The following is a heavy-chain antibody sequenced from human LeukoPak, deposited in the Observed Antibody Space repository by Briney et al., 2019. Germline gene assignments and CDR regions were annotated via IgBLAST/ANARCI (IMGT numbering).Heavy chain of an antibody. D-gene: IGHD2-15*01. J-gene: IGHJ6*02. CDR2: IYPGDTDT. CDR1: GYSFTSYW. V-gene: IGHV5-51*01. CDR3: ARHRSYCSGSSCYSDYYYYGMDV. Sequence: GESLKISCKGSGYSFTSYWIGWVRQMPGKGLEWMGIIYPGDTDTRYSPSFQGQVTISADKSISTAYLQWSSLKASDTAMYYCARHRSYCSGSSCYSDYYYYGMDVWGQGTTVTVSS.